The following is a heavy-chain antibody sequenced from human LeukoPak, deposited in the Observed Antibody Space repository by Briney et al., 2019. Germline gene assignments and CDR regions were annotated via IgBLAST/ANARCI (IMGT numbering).Heavy chain of an antibody. CDR1: GFSLSRNA. J-gene: IGHJ4*02. CDR3: AKEEVPNDY. V-gene: IGHV3-23*01. Sequence: GGSLRPSCTVSGFSLSRNAMCWVRQAPGKGPEWVSAISLNGDSTYYADSVQGRFTISRDTSKNTLFLQMDTLRVEDTATYYCAKEEVPNDYWGQGTLVTVSS. CDR2: ISLNGDST. D-gene: IGHD2-2*01.